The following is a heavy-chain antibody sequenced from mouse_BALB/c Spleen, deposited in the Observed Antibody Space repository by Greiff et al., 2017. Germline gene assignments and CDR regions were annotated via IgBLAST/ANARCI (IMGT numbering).Heavy chain of an antibody. CDR1: GYAFTNYL. J-gene: IGHJ4*01. D-gene: IGHD2-1*01. CDR2: INPGSGGT. V-gene: IGHV1-54*01. CDR3: ARSLYGNLYAMDY. Sequence: QVHVKQSGAELVRPGTSVKVSCKASGYAFTNYLIEWVKQRPGQGLEWIGVINPGSGGTNYNEKFKGKATLTADKSSSTAYMQLSSLTSDDSAVYFCARSLYGNLYAMDYWGQGTSVTVSS.